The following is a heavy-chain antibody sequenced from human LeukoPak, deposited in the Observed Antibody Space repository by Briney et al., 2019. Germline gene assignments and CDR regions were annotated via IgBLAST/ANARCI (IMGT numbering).Heavy chain of an antibody. CDR3: ARDLEEWELRYPLGY. CDR2: ISSYNGNT. Sequence: ASVKVSCKASGYTFTSYGISWVRQAPGQGLEWMGWISSYNGNTNYAQKLQGRVTMTTDTSTSTAYMELRSLRSDDTAMYYCARDLEEWELRYPLGYWGQGTLVTVSS. J-gene: IGHJ4*02. CDR1: GYTFTSYG. D-gene: IGHD1-26*01. V-gene: IGHV1-18*01.